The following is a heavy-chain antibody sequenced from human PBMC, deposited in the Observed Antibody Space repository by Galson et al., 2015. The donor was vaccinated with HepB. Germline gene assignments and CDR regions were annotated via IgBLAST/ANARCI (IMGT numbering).Heavy chain of an antibody. J-gene: IGHJ4*02. CDR3: ARDACSSTSCSAAFDY. CDR1: GYTFTSYG. V-gene: IGHV1-18*04. Sequence: SVKVSCKASGYTFTSYGISWVRQAPGQGLEWMGWISAYNGNTNYAQKLQGRVTMTTDTSTSTAYMELRSLRSDDTAVYYCARDACSSTSCSAAFDYWGQGTLVTVSS. D-gene: IGHD2-2*01. CDR2: ISAYNGNT.